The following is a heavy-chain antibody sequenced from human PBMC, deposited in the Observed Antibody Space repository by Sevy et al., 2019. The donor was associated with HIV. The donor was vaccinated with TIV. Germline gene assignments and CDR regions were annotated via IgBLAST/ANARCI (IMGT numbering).Heavy chain of an antibody. CDR1: GFTFSSHS. Sequence: GGSLRLSCAASGFTFSSHSMNWVRQAPGKGLEWVESISSTSSYIYYADSVKGRFTVSRDNAKNSLFLQMNNLRVDDTAVYYCAREAQVVGVDLDFWGQGTLVTVSS. D-gene: IGHD1-26*01. CDR2: ISSTSSYI. J-gene: IGHJ4*02. V-gene: IGHV3-21*01. CDR3: AREAQVVGVDLDF.